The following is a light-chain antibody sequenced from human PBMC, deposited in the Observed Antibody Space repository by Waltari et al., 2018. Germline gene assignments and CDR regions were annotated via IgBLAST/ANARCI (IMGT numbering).Light chain of an antibody. V-gene: IGKV3-11*01. Sequence: EIVLTQSPATLSFSPGERATLSCRASQSISTYLAWYQQRPGQAPRLLIYDASNRASGIPARFSGSGSGTDFTLTISSLEPEDFAVDYWQQRSDWPLAFGGGTKVEI. CDR2: DAS. CDR3: QQRSDWPLA. CDR1: QSISTY. J-gene: IGKJ4*01.